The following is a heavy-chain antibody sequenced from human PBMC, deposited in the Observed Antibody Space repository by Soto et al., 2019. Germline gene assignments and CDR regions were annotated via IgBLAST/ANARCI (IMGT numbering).Heavy chain of an antibody. CDR1: GFTFSSYW. CDR3: VRLSGTYGGASDY. D-gene: IGHD1-26*01. J-gene: IGHJ4*02. CDR2: IKQDGSDK. Sequence: PGGSLRLSCAASGFTFSSYWMTWVRQTPGKGLEWVAKIKQDGSDKYYVDSVQGRFTISRDNAKNSLYLQMNSLRAEDTAVYYCVRLSGTYGGASDYWGQGNLVTVSS. V-gene: IGHV3-7*04.